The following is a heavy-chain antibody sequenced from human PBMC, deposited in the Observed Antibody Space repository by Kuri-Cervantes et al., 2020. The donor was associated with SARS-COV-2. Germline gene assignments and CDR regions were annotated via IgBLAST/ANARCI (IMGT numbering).Heavy chain of an antibody. J-gene: IGHJ4*02. CDR3: VTMILNTFDY. D-gene: IGHD3-22*01. CDR1: GFTVSSNY. V-gene: IGHV3-30*03. CDR2: ISYDGSNK. Sequence: GESLKISCAASGFTVSSNYMSWVRQAPGKGLEWVAVISYDGSNKYYADSVKGRFTISRDNSKNTLYLQMNSLRAEDTAVYYCVTMILNTFDYWGQGTLVTVSS.